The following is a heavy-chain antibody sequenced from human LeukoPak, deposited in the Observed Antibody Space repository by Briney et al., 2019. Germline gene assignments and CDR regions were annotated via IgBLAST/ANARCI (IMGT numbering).Heavy chain of an antibody. V-gene: IGHV3-30*02. CDR2: IRYVGINK. J-gene: IGHJ5*02. CDR3: AKLGPTDEYWFDP. Sequence: PGGSLRLSCAASGFTFSTYGMHWVRQAPGKGQEWVSFIRYVGINKYHADSVKGRFTISRDNSKNTLYLQMNSLRAEDTAVYYCAKLGPTDEYWFDPWGQGTLVTVSS. CDR1: GFTFSTYG.